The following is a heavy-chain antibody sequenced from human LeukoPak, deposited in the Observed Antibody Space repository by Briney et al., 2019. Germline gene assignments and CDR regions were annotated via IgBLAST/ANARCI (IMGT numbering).Heavy chain of an antibody. J-gene: IGHJ6*03. CDR1: GYSISSGYC. D-gene: IGHD3-3*01. CDR3: ARMAPTGWSGYYTPSYYYYYYMDV. V-gene: IGHV4-38-2*02. CDR2: ICHSGST. Sequence: SETLSLTCTVSGYSISSGYCWGWVRQPPGKGLEWIGSICHSGSTYYNPSLKSRVTISVDTSKNQFSLKLSSVTAADTTVYYCARMAPTGWSGYYTPSYYYYYYMDVWGKGTTVTVSS.